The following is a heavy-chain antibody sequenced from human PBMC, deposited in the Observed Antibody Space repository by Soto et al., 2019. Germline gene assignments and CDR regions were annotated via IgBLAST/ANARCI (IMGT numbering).Heavy chain of an antibody. CDR1: CGSISGYY. Sequence: PSETLSRTCNVSCGSISGYYWSCIRQSPWKGLEYIVYIYYRGSTNYNSSLKSRVTMSVDTSRNQFSLKMNSVTAADTAVYYCERQQLLPFYYDLEVWGKGTKVTVSS. V-gene: IGHV4-59*01. D-gene: IGHD1-26*01. CDR3: ERQQLLPFYYDLEV. J-gene: IGHJ6*03. CDR2: IYYRGST.